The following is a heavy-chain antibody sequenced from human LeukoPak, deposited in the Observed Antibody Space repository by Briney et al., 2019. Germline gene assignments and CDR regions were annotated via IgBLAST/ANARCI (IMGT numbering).Heavy chain of an antibody. D-gene: IGHD6-19*01. Sequence: SETLSLTCTVSGGSISSSSYYWGWIRQPPGKGLEWIGEINHSGSTNYNPSLKSRVTISVDTSKNQFSLKLSSVTAADTAVYYCARGDDILSIAVAGWGFDYWGQGTLVTVSS. CDR1: GGSISSSSYY. CDR2: INHSGST. J-gene: IGHJ4*02. CDR3: ARGDDILSIAVAGWGFDY. V-gene: IGHV4-39*07.